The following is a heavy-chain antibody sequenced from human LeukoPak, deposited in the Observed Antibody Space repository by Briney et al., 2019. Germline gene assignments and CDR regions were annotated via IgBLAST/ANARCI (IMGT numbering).Heavy chain of an antibody. CDR3: ARVQADVNMVRGVTQYYYYGMDV. CDR1: GYTFTSYG. CDR2: ISAYNGNT. J-gene: IGHJ6*02. V-gene: IGHV1-18*01. D-gene: IGHD3-10*01. Sequence: ASVKVSCKASGYTFTSYGISWVRQAPGQGLEWMGWISAYNGNTNYAQKLQGRVTMTTDTSTSTAYMELRSLRSDDTAVYYCARVQADVNMVRGVTQYYYYGMDVWGQGTTVTVSS.